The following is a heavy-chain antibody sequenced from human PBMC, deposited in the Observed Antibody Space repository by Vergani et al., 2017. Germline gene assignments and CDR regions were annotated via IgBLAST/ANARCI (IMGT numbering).Heavy chain of an antibody. CDR2: IWYDGSNK. V-gene: IGHV3-33*01. D-gene: IGHD6-13*01. J-gene: IGHJ4*02. CDR1: GFTFSSYG. Sequence: QVQLVESGGGVVQPGRSLRLSCAASGFTFSSYGMHWVRQAPGKGLEWVAVIWYDGSNKYYADSVKGRFTISRDNSKNTLYLQMSSLRAEDTAVYYCARSDSSSFAFFDYWGQGTLVTVSS. CDR3: ARSDSSSFAFFDY.